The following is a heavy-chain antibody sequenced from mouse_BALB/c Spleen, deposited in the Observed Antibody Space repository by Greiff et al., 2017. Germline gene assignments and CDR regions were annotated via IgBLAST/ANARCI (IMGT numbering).Heavy chain of an antibody. CDR2: ISSGGSYT. CDR1: GFTFSSYA. V-gene: IGHV5-9-1*01. D-gene: IGHD1-1*01. J-gene: IGHJ4*01. Sequence: DVMLVESGGGLVKPGGSLKLSCAASGFTFSSYAMSWVRQTPEKRLEWVATISSGGSYTYYPDSVKGRFTISRDNAKNTLYLQMSSLRSEDTAMYYCARAITVYAMDYWGQGTSVTVSS. CDR3: ARAITVYAMDY.